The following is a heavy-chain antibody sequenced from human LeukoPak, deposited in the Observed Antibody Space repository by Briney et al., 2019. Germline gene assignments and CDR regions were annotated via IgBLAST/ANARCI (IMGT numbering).Heavy chain of an antibody. CDR3: ARVFVSGYDVLTGYFRAFDY. Sequence: GGSLRLSCAASGFTFSSSEMYWVRQAPGKGLEWVSYISTTGNTKYYADSVQGRFTVSRDNGQSLLFLQMNSLRAGDTAIYYCARVFVSGYDVLTGYFRAFDYWGQGALVTVSS. CDR1: GFTFSSSE. CDR2: ISTTGNTK. J-gene: IGHJ4*02. D-gene: IGHD3-9*01. V-gene: IGHV3-48*03.